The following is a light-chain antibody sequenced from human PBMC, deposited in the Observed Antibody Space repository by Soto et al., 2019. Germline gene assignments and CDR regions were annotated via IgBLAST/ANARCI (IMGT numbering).Light chain of an antibody. CDR1: QSITNYY. J-gene: IGKJ1*01. Sequence: EVVRTQSPALLSVSPGAGATLSGRASQSITNYYLAWYQQKPGQAPRLLIYGASSRATGIPDRFSGSGSGTDFALTISRLEPEDFAVYYCQQYGSSPRTFGQGTKVDIK. V-gene: IGKV3-20*01. CDR3: QQYGSSPRT. CDR2: GAS.